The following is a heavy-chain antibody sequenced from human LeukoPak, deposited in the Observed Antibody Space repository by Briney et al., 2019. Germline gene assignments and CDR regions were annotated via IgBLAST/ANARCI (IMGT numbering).Heavy chain of an antibody. Sequence: GESMKISSKGFGYSFTSYWYGWVSQMPGKGLEWLGSIYPGDSDTRYSPSFQGRVTISADKSISTAYLQWSSRKASDTAMYYCARHYYDRSGYYPLIDYWGQGTLVTVSS. V-gene: IGHV5-51*01. CDR2: IYPGDSDT. J-gene: IGHJ4*02. CDR3: ARHYYDRSGYYPLIDY. D-gene: IGHD3-22*01. CDR1: GYSFTSYW.